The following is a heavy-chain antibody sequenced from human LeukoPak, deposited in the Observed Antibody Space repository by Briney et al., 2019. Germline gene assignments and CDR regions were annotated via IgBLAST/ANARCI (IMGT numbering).Heavy chain of an antibody. CDR1: GYTFTSYA. Sequence: RASVKVSCKASGYTFTSYAMHWVRQAPGQRLEWMGWINAGNGNTKYSQKFQGRVTITRDTSASTAYMELSSLRSEDTAVYYCARVSTDILTDYLTFDYWGQGTLVTVSS. CDR2: INAGNGNT. D-gene: IGHD3-9*01. CDR3: ARVSTDILTDYLTFDY. V-gene: IGHV1-3*01. J-gene: IGHJ4*02.